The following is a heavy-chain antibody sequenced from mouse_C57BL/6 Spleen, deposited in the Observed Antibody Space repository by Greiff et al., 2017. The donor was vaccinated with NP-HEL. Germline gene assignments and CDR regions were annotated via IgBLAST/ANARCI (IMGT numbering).Heavy chain of an antibody. CDR2: IYPGSGNT. J-gene: IGHJ3*01. CDR1: GYTFTDYY. Sequence: VQLQQSGAELVRPGASVKLSCKASGYTFTDYYINWVKQRPGQGLEWIARIYPGSGNTYYNEKFKGKATLTAEKSSSTAYMQLSSLTSEDSAVYFCARGTAQARAWFAYWGQGTLVTVSA. V-gene: IGHV1-76*01. CDR3: ARGTAQARAWFAY. D-gene: IGHD3-2*02.